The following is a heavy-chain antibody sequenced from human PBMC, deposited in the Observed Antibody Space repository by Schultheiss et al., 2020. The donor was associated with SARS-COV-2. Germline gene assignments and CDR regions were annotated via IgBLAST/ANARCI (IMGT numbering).Heavy chain of an antibody. CDR2: ISYDGSNK. J-gene: IGHJ4*02. V-gene: IGHV3-30-3*01. CDR1: GFTFSSYA. D-gene: IGHD3-10*01. CDR3: ARDTTEYGSGIWGYLDY. Sequence: GESLKISCAASGFTFSSYAMHWVRQAPGKGLEWVAVISYDGSNKYYADSVKGRFTISRDNSKNTLYLQMNSLRAEDTAVYYCARDTTEYGSGIWGYLDYWGQGTLVTVAS.